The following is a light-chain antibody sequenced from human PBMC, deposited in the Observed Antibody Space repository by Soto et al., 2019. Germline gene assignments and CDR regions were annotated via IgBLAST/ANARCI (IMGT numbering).Light chain of an antibody. CDR1: QSISTY. CDR2: AAS. V-gene: IGKV1-39*01. Sequence: DIQMTQSPSSLSASVGDRVTITCRASQSISTYLNWYQQKPGKAPKLLIYAASSLQSGVPSRFSGSGSGTDFTLTISSLQPEDFATYYCQKYSSAPWTFGQGTQVEIK. J-gene: IGKJ1*01. CDR3: QKYSSAPWT.